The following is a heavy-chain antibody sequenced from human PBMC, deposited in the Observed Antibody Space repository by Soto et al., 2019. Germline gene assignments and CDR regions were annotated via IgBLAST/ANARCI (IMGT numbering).Heavy chain of an antibody. V-gene: IGHV6-1*01. CDR2: TYYRSKWYN. CDR1: GDSVSSNSAA. J-gene: IGHJ6*02. Sequence: SQSLSLTCAISGDSVSSNSAAWNWIRQSPSRGLEWLGRTYYRSKWYNDYAVSVKSRITINPDTSKNQFSLQLNSVTPEDTAVYYCARDSAYGDYVPYYGMDVWGQGNTVTVSS. D-gene: IGHD4-17*01. CDR3: ARDSAYGDYVPYYGMDV.